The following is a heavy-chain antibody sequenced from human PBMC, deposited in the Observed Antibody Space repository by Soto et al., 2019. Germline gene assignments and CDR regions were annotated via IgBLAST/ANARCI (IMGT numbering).Heavy chain of an antibody. Sequence: QVQLQESGPGLVKPSGTLSLTCAVSGGAISSSNWWSWVRQPPGKGLEWIGEIYHGGSTNYNPSLKSRVTISVDKAKNQFYLKLNSVIAADTAVYYCASTGSYYGFDYWGQGILVTVSS. CDR2: IYHGGST. CDR3: ASTGSYYGFDY. J-gene: IGHJ4*02. D-gene: IGHD1-26*01. CDR1: GGAISSSNW. V-gene: IGHV4-4*02.